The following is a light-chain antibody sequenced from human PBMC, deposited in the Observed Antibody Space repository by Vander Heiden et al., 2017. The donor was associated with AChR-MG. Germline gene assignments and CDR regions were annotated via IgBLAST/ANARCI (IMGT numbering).Light chain of an antibody. CDR3: MQALQNPQT. V-gene: IGKV2-28*01. CDR1: QSLLHSNGQTY. CDR2: FAS. J-gene: IGKJ1*01. Sequence: EIVMTHSPPSLPVTRGEPASIACRTSQSLLHSNGQTYLDWYFHKPGQSPQLLIYFASTRASGVPDRFSGSGSGTDFTLNISSVQADDFGVYYCMQALQNPQTFGQGTKVDIK.